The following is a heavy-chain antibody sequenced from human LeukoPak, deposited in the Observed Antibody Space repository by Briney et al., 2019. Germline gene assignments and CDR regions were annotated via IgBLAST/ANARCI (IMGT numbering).Heavy chain of an antibody. J-gene: IGHJ4*02. D-gene: IGHD3-10*01. CDR1: GFTFSTYG. V-gene: IGHV3-33*06. CDR2: IWYDGSEK. Sequence: GGSLRLSCAASGFTFSTYGMHWVRQAPGKGLEWVAVIWYDGSEKYYADSVKGRFTISRDNSKNTLYLQMNSLRAEDTAVYYCAKLSLLWFGELSFLFDYWGQGTLVTVSS. CDR3: AKLSLLWFGELSFLFDY.